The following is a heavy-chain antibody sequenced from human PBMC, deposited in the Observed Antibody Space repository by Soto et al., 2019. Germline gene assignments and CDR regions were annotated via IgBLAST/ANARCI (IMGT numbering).Heavy chain of an antibody. D-gene: IGHD4-17*01. J-gene: IGHJ6*03. CDR3: ASRGEVTRNYYYHMAA. Sequence: QLQLQESGPGLVKPSETLSLTCTVSGGSFSSGLYSWAWIRQPPGKGLEWVGSIYYGGSSYYNPSLKVQATRSVETSKNQFSLKLNSVTPADPAAYYWASRGEVTRNYYYHMAAWAMGPRSSSP. V-gene: IGHV4-39*01. CDR2: IYYGGSS. CDR1: GGSFSSGLYS.